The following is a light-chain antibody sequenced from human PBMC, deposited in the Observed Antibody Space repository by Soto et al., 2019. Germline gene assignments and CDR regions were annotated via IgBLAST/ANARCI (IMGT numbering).Light chain of an antibody. CDR2: KIS. CDR1: QSLVHSDGNTY. CDR3: MQGTHWPYT. J-gene: IGKJ2*01. V-gene: IGKV2-30*02. Sequence: DVVMTQSPLSLPVTLGQPASISCRSSQSLVHSDGNTYLSWLQQRPGQAPRRLSYKISNRDSGVPDRFSGSGSGTDFTLKISRVEAEDVGVYYWMQGTHWPYTFGQGTKLEIK.